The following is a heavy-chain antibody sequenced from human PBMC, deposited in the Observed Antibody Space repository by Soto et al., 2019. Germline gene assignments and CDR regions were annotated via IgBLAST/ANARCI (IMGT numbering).Heavy chain of an antibody. V-gene: IGHV4-38-2*02. CDR2: FHHSGSTYDDGST. CDR3: ATTWASYDFLEV. CDR1: GYSITSGHY. J-gene: IGHJ6*02. D-gene: IGHD3-3*01. Sequence: SETLSLTCTVSGYSITSGHYWGWIRQSPGKGLEWIGSFHHSGSTYDDGSTFYNPSLESRVTISVDTSKKQFSLKLRSVTAADADVYYCATTWASYDFLEVWDLGTTVTDSS.